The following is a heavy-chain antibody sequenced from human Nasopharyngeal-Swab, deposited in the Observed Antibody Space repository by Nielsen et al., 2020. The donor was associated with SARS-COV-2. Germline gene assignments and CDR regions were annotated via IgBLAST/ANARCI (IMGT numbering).Heavy chain of an antibody. CDR3: ARSDSSGYYLYYYGMDV. V-gene: IGHV1-8*01. Sequence: WVRQAPGLRLEWMGWMNPNSGNTGYAQKFQGRVTMTRNTSISTAYMELSSLRSEDTAVYYCARSDSSGYYLYYYGMDVWGQGTTVTVSS. CDR2: MNPNSGNT. D-gene: IGHD3-22*01. J-gene: IGHJ6*02.